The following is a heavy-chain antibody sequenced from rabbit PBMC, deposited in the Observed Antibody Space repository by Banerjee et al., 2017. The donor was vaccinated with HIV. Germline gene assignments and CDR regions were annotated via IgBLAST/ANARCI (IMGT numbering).Heavy chain of an antibody. V-gene: IGHV1S45*01. Sequence: QEQLEESGGDLVKPEGSLTLTCTASGLDFSSYSMSWVRQAPGKGLEWIGYIDAGSSGSTHYARWAKGRFTISQTSSTTVTLQMTSLTAADTATYFCARELVVVLMGLGYYGMDLWGPGTLVTVS. D-gene: IGHD3-1*01. CDR1: GLDFSSYS. CDR3: ARELVVVLMGLGYYGMDL. CDR2: IDAGSSGST. J-gene: IGHJ6*01.